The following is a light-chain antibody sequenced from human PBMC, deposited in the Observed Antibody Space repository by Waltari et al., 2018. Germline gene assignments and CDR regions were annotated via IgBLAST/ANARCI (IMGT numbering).Light chain of an antibody. J-gene: IGKJ4*01. V-gene: IGKV3-11*01. CDR3: QQRYNWPPLT. Sequence: VVLTQSPVTLSLSPGETATLSCRASQTIGTYLAWYQHKLGQSPRLLIYDASTRATGIPARFSGSGSGTDFTLTISGLEAEDSAFYYCQQRYNWPPLTFGGGTKLQTK. CDR2: DAS. CDR1: QTIGTY.